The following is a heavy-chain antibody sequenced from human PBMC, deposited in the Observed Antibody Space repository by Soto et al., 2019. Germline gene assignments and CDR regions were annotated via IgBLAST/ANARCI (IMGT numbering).Heavy chain of an antibody. D-gene: IGHD6-13*01. CDR2: IKQDGSEK. V-gene: IGHV3-7*01. Sequence: GGSLRLSCAASGFTFSSYWMSWVHQAPGKGLEWVANIKQDGSEKYYVDSVKGRFTISRDNAKNSLYLQMNSLRAEDTAVYYCARDLSAAGRGGYYYYYGMDVWGQGTTVTVSS. CDR3: ARDLSAAGRGGYYYYYGMDV. CDR1: GFTFSSYW. J-gene: IGHJ6*02.